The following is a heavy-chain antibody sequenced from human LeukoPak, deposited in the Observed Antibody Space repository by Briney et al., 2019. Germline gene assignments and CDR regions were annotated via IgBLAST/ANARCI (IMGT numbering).Heavy chain of an antibody. D-gene: IGHD2-15*01. CDR1: GFTLRSSA. V-gene: IGHV3-23*01. CDR2: ISNNGGYT. CDR3: AKQLGYCSDGSCYFPY. Sequence: PGGSLRLSCAASGFTLRSSAMSWVRQAPGKGLEWVSAISNNGGYTYYADSVQGRFTISRDNSKSTLCLQMNSLRAEDTAVYYCAKQLGYCSDGSCYFPYWGQGTLVTVSS. J-gene: IGHJ4*02.